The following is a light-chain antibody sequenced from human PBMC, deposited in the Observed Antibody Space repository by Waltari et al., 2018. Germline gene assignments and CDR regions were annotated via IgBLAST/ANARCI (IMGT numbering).Light chain of an antibody. J-gene: IGKJ1*01. CDR1: QSISYW. CDR3: QQYNSAFTWT. V-gene: IGKV1-5*03. CDR2: KAS. Sequence: DIQMTQSPSTLSVSVGDRVTITCRASQSISYWLAWYQQKPGKVPKVLIYKASSLESGVPSRFSGSGSGTEFTLTISSLQPDDFATYYCQQYNSAFTWTFGQGTKVEIK.